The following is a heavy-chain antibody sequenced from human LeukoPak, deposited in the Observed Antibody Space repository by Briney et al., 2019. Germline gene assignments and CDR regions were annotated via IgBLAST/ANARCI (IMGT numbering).Heavy chain of an antibody. D-gene: IGHD3-16*02. J-gene: IGHJ4*02. V-gene: IGHV4-31*03. CDR3: ARVEVIGSTRYFDY. CDR2: IYYVGNT. CDR1: GGYISSCGNY. Sequence: SETLSLTCTVSGGYISSCGNYWSWLRQLPGKGLEWIGYIYYVGNTNYNPSLKSRLSMSVDTSNNQFSLRLTSVTAADTAVYYCARVEVIGSTRYFDYWGQGAMVSVSS.